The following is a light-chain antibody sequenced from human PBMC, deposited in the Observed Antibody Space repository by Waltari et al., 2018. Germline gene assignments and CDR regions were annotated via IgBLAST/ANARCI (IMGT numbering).Light chain of an antibody. CDR3: AAWDDSLNGLYV. V-gene: IGLV1-44*01. CDR2: RNN. Sequence: QSVLPQPPSASGTPGQRVTISCSGSRSHIGSNTVNWYQQLPGPAPKLLIYRNNQRPSGVPDRFSGSKSGTSASLAISGLQSEDEADYYCAAWDDSLNGLYVFGTGTKVTVL. CDR1: RSHIGSNT. J-gene: IGLJ1*01.